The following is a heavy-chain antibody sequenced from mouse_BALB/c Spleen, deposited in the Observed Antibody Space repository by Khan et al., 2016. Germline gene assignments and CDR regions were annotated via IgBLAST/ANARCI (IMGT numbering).Heavy chain of an antibody. CDR1: GFTFSDAW. CDR2: IRSKANNSAT. J-gene: IGHJ1*01. V-gene: IGHV6-6*01. CDR3: TKRDYDWYFDV. Sequence: EVKLEESGGGLVQPGGSMKLSCAASGFTFSDAWMDWVRQSPGKGLEWVAEIRSKANNSATYYAESVKGRFTISGDDSKSSIYLQMNSLRAEYTGIYYCTKRDYDWYFDVWCAWTTVTVSS. D-gene: IGHD2-4*01.